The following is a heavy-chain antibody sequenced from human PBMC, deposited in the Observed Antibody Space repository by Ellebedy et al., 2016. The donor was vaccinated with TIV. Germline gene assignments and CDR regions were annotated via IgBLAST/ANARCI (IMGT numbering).Heavy chain of an antibody. CDR3: VKSSDYGDYVYAFDI. Sequence: PGGSLRLSCAASGFTFSDYWMSWVLQAPGNGLEWVANINQDGIETYYVDSVKGRFTISRDNSKNTLYLQMSSLRAEDTAVYYCVKSSDYGDYVYAFDIWGQGTMVTVSS. CDR2: INQDGIET. V-gene: IGHV3-7*01. D-gene: IGHD4-17*01. CDR1: GFTFSDYW. J-gene: IGHJ3*02.